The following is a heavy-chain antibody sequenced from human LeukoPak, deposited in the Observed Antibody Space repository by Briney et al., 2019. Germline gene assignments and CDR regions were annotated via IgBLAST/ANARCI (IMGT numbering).Heavy chain of an antibody. D-gene: IGHD2-2*01. CDR3: ARDYCSSTSCLFDY. Sequence: ASVKVSCRASGYTFTGYHIHWVRQAPGQGLEWMGRINPNSGDTDYAQNFQGRVTMTRDTSINTAYMELSRLRSDDTAVYYCARDYCSSTSCLFDYWGQGTLVTVSS. V-gene: IGHV1-2*06. J-gene: IGHJ4*02. CDR1: GYTFTGYH. CDR2: INPNSGDT.